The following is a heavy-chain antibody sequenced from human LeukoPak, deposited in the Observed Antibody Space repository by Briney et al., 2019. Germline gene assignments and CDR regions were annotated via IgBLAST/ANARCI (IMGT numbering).Heavy chain of an antibody. CDR3: ARDLYGSGDYYYGMDV. V-gene: IGHV3-30*04. CDR2: ISYDGSNK. Sequence: QAGGALRLSCAASGFTLSSYPMHWVRQAPGKGLDWVAVISYDGSNKYYADSVKGRFTISRDNSKKTLYLQMNSLRAEDTAVYYCARDLYGSGDYYYGMDVWGQGTTVTVSS. D-gene: IGHD3-10*01. CDR1: GFTLSSYP. J-gene: IGHJ6*02.